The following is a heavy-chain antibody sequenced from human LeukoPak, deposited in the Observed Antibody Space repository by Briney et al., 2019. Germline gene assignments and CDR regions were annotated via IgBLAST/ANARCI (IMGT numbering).Heavy chain of an antibody. J-gene: IGHJ4*02. Sequence: GGSLRLSCAASGFTFSNAWMNWVRQAPGKGLEWVGRIESKTDGGTTDYAAPVKGRFTISRDDSKNTLYLQMNSLKTEDTAVYYCTTDLEPLWFGPDYWGQGTLVTVSS. V-gene: IGHV3-15*07. D-gene: IGHD3-10*01. CDR3: TTDLEPLWFGPDY. CDR2: IESKTDGGTT. CDR1: GFTFSNAW.